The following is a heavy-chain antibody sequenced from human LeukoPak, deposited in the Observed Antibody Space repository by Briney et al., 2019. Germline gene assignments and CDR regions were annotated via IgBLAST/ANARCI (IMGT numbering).Heavy chain of an antibody. CDR3: ARGVNNWNVDVFDI. D-gene: IGHD1-20*01. V-gene: IGHV4-59*12. Sequence: SETLSLTCTVSGGSISSYYWSWIRQSPGKGLEWIGYIYYSGGTIYNPSLKSRVTISVDASKNQFSLKLTSVTAADTAVYYCARGVNNWNVDVFDIWGQGTMVTVSS. CDR2: IYYSGGT. CDR1: GGSISSYY. J-gene: IGHJ3*02.